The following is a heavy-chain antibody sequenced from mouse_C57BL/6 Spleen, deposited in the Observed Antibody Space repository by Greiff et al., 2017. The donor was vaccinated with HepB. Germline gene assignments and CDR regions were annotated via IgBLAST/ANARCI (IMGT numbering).Heavy chain of an antibody. D-gene: IGHD4-1*01. J-gene: IGHJ4*01. CDR2: IDPSDSYT. CDR1: GYTFTSYW. CDR3: ARRVTGTIAMDY. V-gene: IGHV1-50*01. Sequence: QVQLQQPGAELVKPGASVKLSCKASGYTFTSYWMQWVKQRPGQGLEWIGEIDPSDSYTNYNQKFKGKATLTVDTSSSTAYMQLSSLTSEDSAVYYCARRVTGTIAMDYWGQGTSVTVSS.